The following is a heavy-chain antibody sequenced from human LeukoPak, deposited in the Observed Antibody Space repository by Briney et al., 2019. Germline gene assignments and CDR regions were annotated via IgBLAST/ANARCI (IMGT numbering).Heavy chain of an antibody. J-gene: IGHJ4*02. CDR2: ISSSSSHI. D-gene: IGHD3-22*01. V-gene: IGHV3-21*01. CDR1: GFTFSSYS. Sequence: GGSLRLSCAASGFTFSSYSMNWVRQAPGKGLDWVSSISSSSSHIYYADSLKGRFTISRDNAKNSLYLQVNSLRAEDTAVYYCARDLASGRWGYYDTSAVLGTYDYWGQGTLVTVSS. CDR3: ARDLASGRWGYYDTSAVLGTYDY.